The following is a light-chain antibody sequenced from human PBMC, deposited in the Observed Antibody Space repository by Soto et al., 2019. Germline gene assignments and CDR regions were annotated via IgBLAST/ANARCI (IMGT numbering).Light chain of an antibody. CDR3: QSYDSSLSGAGAV. J-gene: IGLJ7*01. CDR1: SSNIGAGYD. Sequence: QSVLTQPPSVSGAPGQRVTISCTGSSSNIGAGYDVHWYQQLPGTAPKLLIYGNSNRPSGVPDRFSGSKSGTSASLAITGLQAADEADYYCQSYDSSLSGAGAVFGGGTQLTVL. CDR2: GNS. V-gene: IGLV1-40*01.